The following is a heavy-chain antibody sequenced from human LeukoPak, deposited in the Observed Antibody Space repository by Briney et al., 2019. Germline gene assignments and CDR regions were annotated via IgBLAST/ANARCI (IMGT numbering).Heavy chain of an antibody. Sequence: ASVKVSCKASGYTFTSYGISWVRQAPGQGLEWMGWISAYNGNTNYAQTLQGRVTMTTDTSTSTAYMELRSLRSDDTAVYYCAGAKATYYYDSSGYYHFTYWGQGTLVTVSS. V-gene: IGHV1-18*01. CDR3: AGAKATYYYDSSGYYHFTY. CDR1: GYTFTSYG. J-gene: IGHJ4*02. CDR2: ISAYNGNT. D-gene: IGHD3-22*01.